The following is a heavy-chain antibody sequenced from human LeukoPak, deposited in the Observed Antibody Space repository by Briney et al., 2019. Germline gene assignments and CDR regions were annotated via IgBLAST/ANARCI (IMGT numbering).Heavy chain of an antibody. V-gene: IGHV4-39*01. D-gene: IGHD4-17*01. CDR1: GGSISSSSYY. CDR2: IFYSGST. Sequence: PSETLSLTCTVSGGSISSSSYYWGWIRQPPGKGLEWIGSIFYSGSTYYNPSLKSRVTISVDTSKKQFSLKLSSVTAADTAVYYCARHSPRDGVTTVTTYDYWGQGTLVTVSS. CDR3: ARHSPRDGVTTVTTYDY. J-gene: IGHJ4*02.